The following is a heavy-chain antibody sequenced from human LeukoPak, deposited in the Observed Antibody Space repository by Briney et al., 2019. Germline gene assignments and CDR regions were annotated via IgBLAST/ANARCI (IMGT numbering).Heavy chain of an antibody. Sequence: GGSLRLSCAASGFTVSSNYMSWVRQAPGKGLEWGSVIYSGGSTYYADSVKGRFSISRDKSKNTLYLQMNSLRAEDTAVYYCARVDYCSGGSCYYFDYWGQGTLVTVSS. D-gene: IGHD2-15*01. CDR3: ARVDYCSGGSCYYFDY. CDR2: IYSGGST. V-gene: IGHV3-53*01. J-gene: IGHJ4*02. CDR1: GFTVSSNY.